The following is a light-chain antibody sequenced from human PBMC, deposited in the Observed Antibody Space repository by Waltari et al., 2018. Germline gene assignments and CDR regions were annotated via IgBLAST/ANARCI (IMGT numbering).Light chain of an antibody. CDR1: SSDVGGYNY. CDR2: DVS. J-gene: IGLJ3*02. Sequence: QSALTQPASVSGSPGQSITISCTGTSSDVGGYNYVSWYQQHPGKAPKLMIYDVSNRPSGVSNRFSCSKSGNTASLTISGLQAEDEADYYCSSYTSSSTLWVFGGGTNLTVL. CDR3: SSYTSSSTLWV. V-gene: IGLV2-14*03.